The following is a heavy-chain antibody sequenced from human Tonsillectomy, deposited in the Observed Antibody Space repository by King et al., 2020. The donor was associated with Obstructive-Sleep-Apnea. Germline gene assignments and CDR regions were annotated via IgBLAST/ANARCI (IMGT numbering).Heavy chain of an antibody. V-gene: IGHV3-11*06. CDR1: GFRFADYY. J-gene: IGHJ4*01. CDR3: ASIWETDY. CDR2: ISSSSVFT. Sequence: VQLVESGGALVKPGGSLRLSCSASGFRFADYYMNWIRQAPGKGLEGIAYISSSSVFTNYADSVKGRFTISRDNAKNSLFLQMNRLTAEDTAVYYCASIWETDYWGQGTLVAVSS. D-gene: IGHD1-26*01.